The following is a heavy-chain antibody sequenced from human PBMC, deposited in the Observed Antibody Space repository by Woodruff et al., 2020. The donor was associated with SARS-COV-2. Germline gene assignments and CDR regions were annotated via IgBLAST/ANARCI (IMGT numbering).Heavy chain of an antibody. D-gene: IGHD1-26*01. CDR2: IQQSGST. V-gene: IGHV4-4*02. Sequence: GLEWIAEIQQSGSTKYNPSHKSRHTQSVDKAKNQVSLKLSSVTAADTAVYYCARLVGGQTYDYWGQGTLVTVTS. J-gene: IGHJ4*02. CDR3: ARLVGGQTYDY.